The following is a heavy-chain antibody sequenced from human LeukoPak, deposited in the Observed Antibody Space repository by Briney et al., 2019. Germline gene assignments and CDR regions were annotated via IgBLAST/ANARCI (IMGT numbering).Heavy chain of an antibody. D-gene: IGHD2-15*01. CDR2: ISYDGSNK. CDR3: AREGSFCSGGSCYGAFDI. V-gene: IGHV3-30*04. J-gene: IGHJ3*02. CDR1: GFTFSNYA. Sequence: PGGPLRLSCAASGFTFSNYAMHWVRQASGKGLEWVAVISYDGSNKYYADSVKGRFTISRDNSKNTLYLQMNSLRTEDTAVYYCAREGSFCSGGSCYGAFDIWGQGTMVTVSS.